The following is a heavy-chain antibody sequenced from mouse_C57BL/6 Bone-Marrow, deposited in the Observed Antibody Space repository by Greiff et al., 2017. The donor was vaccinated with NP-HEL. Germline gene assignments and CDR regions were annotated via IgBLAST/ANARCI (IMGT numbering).Heavy chain of an antibody. CDR3: AKGRWFDY. CDR1: GFSLTSYG. J-gene: IGHJ2*01. D-gene: IGHD1-1*02. CDR2: IWRGGST. V-gene: IGHV2-5*01. Sequence: VQLQPSGPGLVQPSQSLSITCTVSGFSLTSYGVHWVRPSPGKGLEWLGVIWRGGSTAYNAAFMSRLRITKDNSKSRVFFKMNSLQADDTAIYYCAKGRWFDYWGQGTTLTVSS.